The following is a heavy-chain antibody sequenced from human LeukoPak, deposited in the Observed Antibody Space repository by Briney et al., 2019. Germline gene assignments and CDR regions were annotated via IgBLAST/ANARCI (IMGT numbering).Heavy chain of an antibody. J-gene: IGHJ4*02. CDR3: ARGSYYYGSGSYSSNNFDY. Sequence: SETLSLTCAVAGGSISSGGYSWSWLRPPRGKGLEWFGYIYLSGSTYSNPSLKRRVTISVDMSKNQFSLKLSSVTAADTAVYYCARGSYYYGSGSYSSNNFDYWGQGTLVTVSS. CDR1: GGSISSGGYS. V-gene: IGHV4-30-2*01. D-gene: IGHD3-10*01. CDR2: IYLSGST.